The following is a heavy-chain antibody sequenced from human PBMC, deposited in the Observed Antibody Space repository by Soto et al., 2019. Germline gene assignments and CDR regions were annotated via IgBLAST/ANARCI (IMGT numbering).Heavy chain of an antibody. D-gene: IGHD3-22*01. CDR3: ARGPQVVNEKYNWFDP. V-gene: IGHV4-34*01. CDR2: INHSGST. CDR1: GGSFSGYY. J-gene: IGHJ5*02. Sequence: SETLSLTCAVYGGSFSGYYWSWIRQPPGKGLEWIGEINHSGSTNYNPSLKSRVTISVDTSKNQFSLKLSSVTAADTAVYYCARGPQVVNEKYNWFDPWGEGAQVSVSS.